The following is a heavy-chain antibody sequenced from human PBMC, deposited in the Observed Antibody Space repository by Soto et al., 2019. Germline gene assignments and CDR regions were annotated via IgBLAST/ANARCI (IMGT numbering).Heavy chain of an antibody. J-gene: IGHJ4*02. CDR1: GGSFSGNY. CDR2: IDHSGGT. Sequence: QVQLQQWGAGLSKPSETLSLTCAVYGGSFSGNYWSWMRQPPGKGLEWIGEIDHSGGTNYNPSLKSRVTISVDTSKNQFSLKLSSVTAADTAVYYCARGRLGGAANWGQGTLVTVSS. CDR3: ARGRLGGAAN. D-gene: IGHD3-16*01. V-gene: IGHV4-34*01.